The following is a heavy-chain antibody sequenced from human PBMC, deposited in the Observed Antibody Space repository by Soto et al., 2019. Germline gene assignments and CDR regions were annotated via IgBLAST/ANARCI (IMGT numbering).Heavy chain of an antibody. D-gene: IGHD2-15*01. Sequence: GGSLRLSCAASGFTFSSYAMSWVRQAPGKELEWVSAICVCGGSTFYADSVKGRFTISRDNSKNTLYLQMNSLRAEDTAVYYCAKWGRKVVVAATRYYYYGMDVWGQGTTVTVSS. J-gene: IGHJ6*02. CDR1: GFTFSSYA. CDR3: AKWGRKVVVAATRYYYYGMDV. V-gene: IGHV3-23*01. CDR2: ICVCGGST.